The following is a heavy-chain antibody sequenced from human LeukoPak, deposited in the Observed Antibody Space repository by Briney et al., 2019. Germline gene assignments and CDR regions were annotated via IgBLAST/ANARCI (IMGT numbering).Heavy chain of an antibody. V-gene: IGHV4-34*01. D-gene: IGHD4-17*01. Sequence: SESLSLTCAVDGGSFSGYYWSWIRHPPGKWLGWIGEINHSGSTNYNPSLKSRVTISVDTSKNQFSLKLSSVTAADTAVYYCARGWSVTTLDYWGQGTLVTVSS. CDR3: ARGWSVTTLDY. CDR1: GGSFSGYY. J-gene: IGHJ4*02. CDR2: INHSGST.